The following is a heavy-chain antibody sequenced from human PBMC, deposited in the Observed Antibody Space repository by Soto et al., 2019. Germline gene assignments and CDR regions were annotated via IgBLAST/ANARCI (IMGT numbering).Heavy chain of an antibody. Sequence: QLVETGGGLIQPGTSLTLSCAASGFSVSRNYMTWVRQAPGKGLEWGSFVYSGGATFYAHSVKGRFILSRDDSKNTIYLQMNNMRAEDTAVYYFARVPGRLWGRGTLVTVAS. CDR1: GFSVSRNY. V-gene: IGHV3-53*02. J-gene: IGHJ4*02. CDR2: VYSGGAT. D-gene: IGHD3-10*01. CDR3: ARVPGRL.